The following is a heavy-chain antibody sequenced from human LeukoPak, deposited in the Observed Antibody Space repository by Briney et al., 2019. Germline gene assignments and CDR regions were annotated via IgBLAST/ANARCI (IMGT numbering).Heavy chain of an antibody. Sequence: PGRSLRLSCAASGFTFSSYAMHWVRQAPGKGLEWVAVISYDGSNKYYTDSVKGRFTISRDDSKNTLYLQMNSLRAEDTAVYYCAGRSYFDYWGQGTLVTVSS. V-gene: IGHV3-30-3*01. CDR3: AGRSYFDY. CDR2: ISYDGSNK. J-gene: IGHJ4*02. CDR1: GFTFSSYA.